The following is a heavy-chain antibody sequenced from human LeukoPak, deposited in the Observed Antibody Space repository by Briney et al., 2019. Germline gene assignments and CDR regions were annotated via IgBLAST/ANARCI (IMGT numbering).Heavy chain of an antibody. Sequence: PSETLSLTCAVYGGSFSGYYWSWIRQPPGKGLEWIGEINHSGSTNYNPSLKSRVTISVDRSKNQFSLMLSSVTAADTAVYYCARAGGSGSYYKGSCDYWGQGTLVTVSS. CDR2: INHSGST. CDR3: ARAGGSGSYYKGSCDY. J-gene: IGHJ4*02. CDR1: GGSFSGYY. V-gene: IGHV4-34*01. D-gene: IGHD3-10*01.